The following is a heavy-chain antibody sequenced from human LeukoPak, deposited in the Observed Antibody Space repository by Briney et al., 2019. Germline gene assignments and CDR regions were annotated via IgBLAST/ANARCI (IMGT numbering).Heavy chain of an antibody. V-gene: IGHV4-39*02. CDR3: AGDSYGHRTPFDY. D-gene: IGHD5-18*01. CDR2: IYYSGST. J-gene: IGHJ4*02. Sequence: SETLSLTCTVSGGSISSSSYYWGWIGQPPGKGLEWIGSIYYSGSTYYNPSLKSRVTISVDTSKNQFSLKLSSVTAADTAVYYCAGDSYGHRTPFDYWGQGTLVTVSS. CDR1: GGSISSSSYY.